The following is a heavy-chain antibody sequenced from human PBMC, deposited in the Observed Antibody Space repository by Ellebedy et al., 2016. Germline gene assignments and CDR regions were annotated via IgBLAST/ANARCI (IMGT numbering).Heavy chain of an antibody. CDR3: ARDLSNSRGDYGSLGY. CDR2: ISGSGGST. CDR1: GFTFSSYA. D-gene: IGHD4-17*01. Sequence: GGSLRLSCAASGFTFSSYAMSWVRQAPGKGLEWVSAISGSGGSTYYADSVKGRFTISRDNSKNTLYLQMNSLRAEDTAVYYCARDLSNSRGDYGSLGYWGQGTLVTVSS. J-gene: IGHJ4*02. V-gene: IGHV3-23*01.